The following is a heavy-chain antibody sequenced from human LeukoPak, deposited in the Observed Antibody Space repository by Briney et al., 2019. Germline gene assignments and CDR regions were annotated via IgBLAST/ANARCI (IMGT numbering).Heavy chain of an antibody. V-gene: IGHV4-39*01. CDR1: GGSISSSSYY. Sequence: SETLSLTCTVSGGSISSSSYYWGWIRQPPGKGLEWIGSIYYSGSTYYNPSLKSRVTISVDTSKNQFSLKLSSVTAADTAVYYCARRLAVVPAAIDYWGQGTLVTVSS. J-gene: IGHJ4*02. D-gene: IGHD2-2*01. CDR3: ARRLAVVPAAIDY. CDR2: IYYSGST.